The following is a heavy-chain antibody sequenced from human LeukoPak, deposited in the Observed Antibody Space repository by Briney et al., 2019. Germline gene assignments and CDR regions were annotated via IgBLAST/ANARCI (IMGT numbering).Heavy chain of an antibody. CDR2: ISGSGGST. Sequence: PGGSLRLSCAASGFTFSIYDMSWVRQAPGKGLEWVSGISGSGGSTYYADSVKGRLTISRDNSKNTLYLEMNSLRAEDTAVYYCARGQAWFEYWGQGTLVTVSS. CDR3: ARGQAWFEY. CDR1: GFTFSIYD. V-gene: IGHV3-23*01. J-gene: IGHJ4*02.